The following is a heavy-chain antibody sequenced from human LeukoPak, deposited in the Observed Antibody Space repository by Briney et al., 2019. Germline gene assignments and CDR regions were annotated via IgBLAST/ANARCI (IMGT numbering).Heavy chain of an antibody. CDR3: ARARVNMITFGGVIVKHYFDY. J-gene: IGHJ4*02. CDR1: GYTFTSYA. V-gene: IGHV7-4-1*02. Sequence: GASVKVSCKASGYTFTSYAMNWVRQAPGQGLEWMGWINTNTGNPTYAQGFTGRFVFSLDTSVSTAYLQISSLKAEDTAVYYCARARVNMITFGGVIVKHYFDYWGQGTLVTVSS. CDR2: INTNTGNP. D-gene: IGHD3-16*02.